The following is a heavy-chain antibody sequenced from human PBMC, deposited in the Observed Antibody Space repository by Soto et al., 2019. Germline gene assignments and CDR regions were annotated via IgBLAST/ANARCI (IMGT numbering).Heavy chain of an antibody. Sequence: PGGSLRLSCAASGFTFSSYAMSWVRQAPGKGLEWVSAISGSGGSTYYADSVKGRFTISGDNSKNTLYLQMNSLRAEDTAVYYCANSGWYESYYYYGMDVWGQGTTVTVSS. CDR3: ANSGWYESYYYYGMDV. CDR1: GFTFSSYA. V-gene: IGHV3-23*01. D-gene: IGHD6-19*01. CDR2: ISGSGGST. J-gene: IGHJ6*02.